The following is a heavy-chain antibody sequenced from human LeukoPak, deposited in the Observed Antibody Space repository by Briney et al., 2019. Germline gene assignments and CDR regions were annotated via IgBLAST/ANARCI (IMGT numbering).Heavy chain of an antibody. CDR3: AKVMSPYIAVASMDY. V-gene: IGHV3-9*01. J-gene: IGHJ4*02. Sequence: PGRSLRLSCVASGFAFDDYAMHWVRHVPGKGLEWVSGITWNSGIIAYAGSVKGRFTISRDNVKNSLYLQMNSLRPEDAAFYFCAKVMSPYIAVASMDYWGQGTLVTVSS. CDR2: ITWNSGII. D-gene: IGHD6-19*01. CDR1: GFAFDDYA.